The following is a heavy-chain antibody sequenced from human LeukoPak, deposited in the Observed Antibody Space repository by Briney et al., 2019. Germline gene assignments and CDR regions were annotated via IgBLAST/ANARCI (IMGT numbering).Heavy chain of an antibody. CDR3: ARGKNRYCSSTSCYTYYYYGMDV. CDR2: INHSGST. J-gene: IGHJ6*02. V-gene: IGHV4-34*01. Sequence: KPSETLSLTCAVYGGSFSGYYWSWIRQPPGKGLEWIGEINHSGSTNYNPSLKSRVTISVDTSKNQFSLKLSSVTAADTAVYYCARGKNRYCSSTSCYTYYYYGMDVWGQGTTVTVSS. D-gene: IGHD2-2*02. CDR1: GGSFSGYY.